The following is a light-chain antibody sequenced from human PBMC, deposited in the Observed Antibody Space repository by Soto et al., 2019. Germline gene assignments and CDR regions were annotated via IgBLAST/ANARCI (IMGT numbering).Light chain of an antibody. CDR2: EVN. J-gene: IGLJ3*02. CDR1: SNDIGDYNY. Sequence: QSALTQPASVSGSPGQSITISCTGTSNDIGDYNYVSWYQHHPGKAPKLVIFEVNNRPSGVSNRFSGSKSGNTASLTISGLQVEGEADYYCLLYYGGARVFGGGTKVTVL. V-gene: IGLV2-14*01. CDR3: LLYYGGARV.